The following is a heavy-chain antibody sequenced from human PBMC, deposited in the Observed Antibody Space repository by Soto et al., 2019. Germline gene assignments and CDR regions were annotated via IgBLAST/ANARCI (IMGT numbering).Heavy chain of an antibody. J-gene: IGHJ4*02. CDR1: GFTFSSYS. CDR2: ISSSSRTI. CDR3: ARGAYYYDSSGLSY. V-gene: IGHV3-48*01. Sequence: EVQLVESGGGLVQPGGSLRLSCAASGFTFSSYSMNWVRQAPGKGLEWVSYISSSSRTIYYADSVKGRFIISRDNAKNSLYLQMNSLRAEDTAVYYCARGAYYYDSSGLSYWGQGTLVTVSS. D-gene: IGHD3-22*01.